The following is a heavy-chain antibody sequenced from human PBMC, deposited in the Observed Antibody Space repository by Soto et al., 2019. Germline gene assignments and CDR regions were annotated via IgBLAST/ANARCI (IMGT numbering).Heavy chain of an antibody. CDR3: ARTRFHYALW. Sequence: GGSLRLSCSASGFTFSTYAMSWVRQAPGKGLEWVSAISGGGGSTYYADSVKGRFTISRDNAKNSLYLQMNSVRAGDTAVYFCARTRFHYALWWGQGTQVTVSS. V-gene: IGHV3-23*01. J-gene: IGHJ4*02. CDR1: GFTFSTYA. D-gene: IGHD3-16*01. CDR2: ISGGGGST.